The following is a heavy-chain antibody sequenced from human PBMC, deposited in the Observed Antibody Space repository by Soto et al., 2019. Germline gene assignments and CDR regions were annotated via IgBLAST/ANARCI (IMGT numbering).Heavy chain of an antibody. D-gene: IGHD6-6*01. V-gene: IGHV6-1*01. CDR2: TYFRSKWNY. CDR1: GDSVSANNAA. J-gene: IGHJ6*02. CDR3: VRQPLANLALYGMDV. Sequence: SHTLSLNCDISGDSVSANNAAWNWIRQSPSRGLEWLGRTYFRSKWNYDYAESVKSRLTITPDTTNNQISLQLNSVIPEDAAVYYCVRQPLANLALYGMDVWGQGTTVTVSS.